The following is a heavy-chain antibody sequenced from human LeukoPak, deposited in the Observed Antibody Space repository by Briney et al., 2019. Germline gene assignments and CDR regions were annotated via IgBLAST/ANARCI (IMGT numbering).Heavy chain of an antibody. CDR2: IRFDGSNG. V-gene: IGHV3-30*02. D-gene: IGHD2-15*01. Sequence: GGSLRLSCVASGFIFSSYDIHWVRQAPGKGLEWVAFIRFDGSNGYYTDSVKGRFTISIDNSKNTLYLHMSSLRTEDTAVYCGARVFRGYYFDYWGQATLVTDSS. CDR1: GFIFSSYD. J-gene: IGHJ4*02. CDR3: ARVFRGYYFDY.